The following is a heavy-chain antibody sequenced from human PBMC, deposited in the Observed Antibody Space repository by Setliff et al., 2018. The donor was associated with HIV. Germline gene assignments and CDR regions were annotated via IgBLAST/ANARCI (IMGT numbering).Heavy chain of an antibody. V-gene: IGHV5-51*01. CDR3: ARPQYHQSSDAFDI. CDR2: IYGDGSDP. J-gene: IGHJ3*02. Sequence: GESLKISCTGFGYKFTDYWVGWVRQMPGEGLEWMGAIYGDGSDPRYSPSFQGQVTISVDKSINTAYLRWTSLKASDTALYYCARPQYHQSSDAFDIWGQGTMVTVSS. CDR1: GYKFTDYW.